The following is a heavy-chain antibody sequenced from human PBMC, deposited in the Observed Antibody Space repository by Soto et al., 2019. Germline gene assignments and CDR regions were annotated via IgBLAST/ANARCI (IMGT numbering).Heavy chain of an antibody. CDR3: ARSITAARYYYYYGMDV. CDR1: GGTFGSYA. J-gene: IGHJ6*02. Sequence: SVKVSCKASGGTFGSYAISWVRQAPGQGLEWMGGIIPIFGTANYAQKFQGRVTITADESTSTAYMELSSLRSEDTAVYYCARSITAARYYYYYGMDVWGQGTTVAVSS. V-gene: IGHV1-69*13. D-gene: IGHD3-3*01. CDR2: IIPIFGTA.